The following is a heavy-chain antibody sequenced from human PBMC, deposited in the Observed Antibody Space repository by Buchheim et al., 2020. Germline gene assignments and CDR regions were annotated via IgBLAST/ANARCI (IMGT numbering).Heavy chain of an antibody. J-gene: IGHJ4*02. D-gene: IGHD6-19*01. V-gene: IGHV2-70*04. CDR2: IDWDDDK. CDR3: TRISEYGSGWPDY. Sequence: QVTLKESGPALVKPTQTLTLTCTFSGFSLSISAMRVSWIRQPPGKALEWLARIDWDDDKFYSTSLKTRLTISKDTSKNQVVLTMTKMDPVDTGTYYCTRISEYGSGWPDYWGQGIL. CDR1: GFSLSISAMR.